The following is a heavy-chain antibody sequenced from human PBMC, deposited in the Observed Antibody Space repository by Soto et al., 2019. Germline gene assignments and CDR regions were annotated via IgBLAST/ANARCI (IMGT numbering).Heavy chain of an antibody. J-gene: IGHJ6*02. CDR1: GGSISSSSYY. D-gene: IGHD3-10*01. CDR2: IYYSGST. CDR3: ARSYGSGLYYYYYYGMDV. Sequence: QLQLQESGPGLVKPSETLSLTCTVSGGSISSSSYYWGWIRQPPGKGLEWIGSIYYSGSTYYNPSLKSRVPISVATSKNQFSLKLSSVTAADTAVYYCARSYGSGLYYYYYYGMDVWGQGTTVTVSS. V-gene: IGHV4-39*01.